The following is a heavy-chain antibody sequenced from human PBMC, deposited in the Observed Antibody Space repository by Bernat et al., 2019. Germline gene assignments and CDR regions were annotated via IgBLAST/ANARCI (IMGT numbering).Heavy chain of an antibody. CDR2: SSGGRT. D-gene: IGHD6-19*01. V-gene: IGHV3-23*01. CDR1: GFIFSSYA. Sequence: LRLSCAASGFIFSSYAMSLVRQAPVNGLELVSGSSGGRTHYADSVKDRFIISRDNSKNALYLQMNSLRAEDTSRYYCAKDQESSSGWSGAYYYALDVWGLVTTV. CDR3: AKDQESSSGWSGAYYYALDV. J-gene: IGHJ6*02.